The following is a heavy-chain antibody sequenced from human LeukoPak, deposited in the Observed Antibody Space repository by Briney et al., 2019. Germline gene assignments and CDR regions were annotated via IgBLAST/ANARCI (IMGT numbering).Heavy chain of an antibody. Sequence: ASVTVSCTTSGYTFTGYYLHWVRQAPGQGLEWMGWINPNSGGTNYAQKFQGRVTMTRDTSFSTAYTELSRLRSDDSAVYYCVRNIWFGEFTASNCFDPWGQGTLVTVSS. CDR2: INPNSGGT. CDR3: VRNIWFGEFTASNCFDP. V-gene: IGHV1-2*02. J-gene: IGHJ5*02. CDR1: GYTFTGYY. D-gene: IGHD3-10*01.